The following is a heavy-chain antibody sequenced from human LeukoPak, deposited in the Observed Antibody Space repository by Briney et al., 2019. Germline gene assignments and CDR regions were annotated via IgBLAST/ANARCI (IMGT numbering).Heavy chain of an antibody. D-gene: IGHD5-18*01. CDR3: AKEAAGYSYVNYFDY. Sequence: GGSLRLSCAASGFTFSSYGMHWVRQAPGKGLEWVAFIRYDGSYKYYADSVKGRFTTSRDNSKNTLYLQMNSLRAEDTAVYYCAKEAAGYSYVNYFDYWGQGTLVTVSS. J-gene: IGHJ4*02. CDR1: GFTFSSYG. V-gene: IGHV3-30*02. CDR2: IRYDGSYK.